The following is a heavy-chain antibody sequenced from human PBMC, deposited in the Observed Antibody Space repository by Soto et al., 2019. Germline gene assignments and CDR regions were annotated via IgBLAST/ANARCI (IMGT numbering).Heavy chain of an antibody. CDR2: IYRSGST. D-gene: IGHD4-17*01. CDR3: ARETYGDYVGYFDP. Sequence: PSETLSLTCIVSGGSINSHDHYWSWIRQLPGKGLEWIGHIYRSGSTSYNPSLKSRLAISIDTSQNQFSLSLSSVTAADTAVYFCARETYGDYVGYFDPWGRGIQVTVSS. J-gene: IGHJ5*02. V-gene: IGHV4-31*03. CDR1: GGSINSHDHY.